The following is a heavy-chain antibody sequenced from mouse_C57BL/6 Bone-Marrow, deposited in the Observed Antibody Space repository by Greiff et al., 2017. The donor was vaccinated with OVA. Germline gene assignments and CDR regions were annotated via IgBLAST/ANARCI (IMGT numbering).Heavy chain of an antibody. V-gene: IGHV1-50*01. Sequence: QVQLQQPGAELVKPGASVKLSCKASGYTFTSYWMQWVKQRPGQGLEWIGEIDPSDSYTNYNQKFKGKATLTVDTSSSTAYMQLSSLTSEDSAVYYCAREYYGSGGVFFDYWGQGTTLTVSS. CDR3: AREYYGSGGVFFDY. D-gene: IGHD1-1*01. CDR2: IDPSDSYT. J-gene: IGHJ2*01. CDR1: GYTFTSYW.